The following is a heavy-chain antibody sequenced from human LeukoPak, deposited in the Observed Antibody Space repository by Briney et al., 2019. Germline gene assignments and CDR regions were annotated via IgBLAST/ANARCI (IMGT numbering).Heavy chain of an antibody. CDR2: INPSGGST. CDR1: GYTFTSYY. V-gene: IGHV1-46*01. Sequence: GASVKVSCKASGYTFTSYYMHWVRQAPGQGLEWMGIINPSGGSTSYAQKFQGRVTMTRDTSTSTVYMELSSLRSEDTAVYYCARGPAYYYDSSGYYGYWGQGTLVTVSS. J-gene: IGHJ4*02. CDR3: ARGPAYYYDSSGYYGY. D-gene: IGHD3-22*01.